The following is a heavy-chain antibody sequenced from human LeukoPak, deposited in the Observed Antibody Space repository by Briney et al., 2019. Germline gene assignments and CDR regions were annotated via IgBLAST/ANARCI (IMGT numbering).Heavy chain of an antibody. Sequence: RTSQTLSLTCTVSGGSISSGGYYWSWIRQPPGKGLEWIGYIYHSGSTYYNPSLKSRVTISVDRSKNQFSLKLSSVTAADTAVYYCARDPRGSGYSTGDAFDIWGQGTMVTVSS. D-gene: IGHD3-3*01. CDR2: IYHSGST. CDR3: ARDPRGSGYSTGDAFDI. V-gene: IGHV4-30-2*01. J-gene: IGHJ3*02. CDR1: GGSISSGGYY.